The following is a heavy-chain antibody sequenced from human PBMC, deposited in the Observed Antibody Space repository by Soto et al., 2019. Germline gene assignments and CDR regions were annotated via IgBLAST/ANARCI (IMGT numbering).Heavy chain of an antibody. CDR3: AISNPRYSSGWNFDY. Sequence: GASVKVSCTASGYTFTSYAMHWVRQAPGQRLEWMGWINAGNGNTKYSQKFQGRVTITRDTSASTAYMELSSLRSEDTAVYYCAISNPRYSSGWNFDYWGQGTLVTVSS. D-gene: IGHD6-19*01. CDR2: INAGNGNT. V-gene: IGHV1-3*01. J-gene: IGHJ4*02. CDR1: GYTFTSYA.